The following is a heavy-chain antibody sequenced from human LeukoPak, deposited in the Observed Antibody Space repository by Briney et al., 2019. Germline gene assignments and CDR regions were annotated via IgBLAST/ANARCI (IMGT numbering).Heavy chain of an antibody. CDR1: GFTFSFYG. CDR2: IQYDGSFK. D-gene: IGHD2-2*02. J-gene: IGHJ4*02. CDR3: AKTSDQLLYSKFDF. Sequence: PGGSLRLSCATSGFTFSFYGMHWVRQAPGKGLEWVAFIQYDGSFKFYADSVQGRFSISRDNSKNTLFLQMNSLRADDTAVYYCAKTSDQLLYSKFDFWGREPWSPSPQ. V-gene: IGHV3-30*02.